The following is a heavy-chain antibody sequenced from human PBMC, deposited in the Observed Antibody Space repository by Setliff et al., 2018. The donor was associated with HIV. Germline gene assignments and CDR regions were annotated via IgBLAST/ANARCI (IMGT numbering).Heavy chain of an antibody. Sequence: SETLSLTCTVSGGSISSGSYYWSWMRQPAGKGLEWIGHIYTSGSTNYNPSLKSRVTISVDTSKNQFSLKLSSVTAADTAVYYCAKSSPSIGYISDHWGQGTLVTVSS. V-gene: IGHV4-61*09. J-gene: IGHJ4*02. CDR2: IYTSGST. CDR3: AKSSPSIGYISDH. CDR1: GGSISSGSYY. D-gene: IGHD5-12*01.